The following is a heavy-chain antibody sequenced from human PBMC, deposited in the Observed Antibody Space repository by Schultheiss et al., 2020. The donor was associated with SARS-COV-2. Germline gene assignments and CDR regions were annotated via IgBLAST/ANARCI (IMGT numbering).Heavy chain of an antibody. CDR3: ARGGLRSRYGMDV. CDR2: INHSGST. V-gene: IGHV4-39*07. Sequence: SETLSLTCTVSGGSISSSSYYWGWIRQPPGKGLEWIGEINHSGSTNYNPSLKSRVTISVDTSKNQFSLKLSSVTAADTAVYYCARGGLRSRYGMDVWGQGTTVTVSS. J-gene: IGHJ6*02. CDR1: GGSISSSSYY. D-gene: IGHD5-12*01.